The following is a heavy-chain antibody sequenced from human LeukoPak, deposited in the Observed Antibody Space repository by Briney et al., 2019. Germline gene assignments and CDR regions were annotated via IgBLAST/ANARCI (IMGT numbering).Heavy chain of an antibody. J-gene: IGHJ5*02. CDR3: ARAVIGRYGDPRGLFDP. Sequence: ASVEVSCKASGGTFSSYAISWVRQAPGQGLEWMGGIIPIFGTANYAQKFQGRVTITADKSTSTAYMELSSLRSEDTAVYYCARAVIGRYGDPRGLFDPWGQEPWSPSPQ. V-gene: IGHV1-69*06. D-gene: IGHD4-17*01. CDR2: IIPIFGTA. CDR1: GGTFSSYA.